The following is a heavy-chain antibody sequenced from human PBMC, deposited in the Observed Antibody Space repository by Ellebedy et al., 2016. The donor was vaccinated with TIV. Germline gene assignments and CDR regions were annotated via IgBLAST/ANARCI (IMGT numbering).Heavy chain of an antibody. J-gene: IGHJ3*02. CDR2: FDPEADDT. CDR1: GYTLTELS. CDR3: ARDLWYYGSGSWDDTFDI. D-gene: IGHD3-10*01. Sequence: AASVKVSCKVSGYTLTELSMHWVRQAPGKGLEWMGGFDPEADDTIYAQKFQGRVTVTEDTSTDTAYMELSSLRSEDTAVYYCARDLWYYGSGSWDDTFDIWGQGTMVTVSS. V-gene: IGHV1-24*01.